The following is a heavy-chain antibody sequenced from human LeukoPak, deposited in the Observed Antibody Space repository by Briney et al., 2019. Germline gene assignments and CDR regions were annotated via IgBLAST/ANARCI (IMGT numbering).Heavy chain of an antibody. CDR2: IKSDGSTT. J-gene: IGHJ4*02. Sequence: GGSLRLSCVASGFTFSSYWMHWVCQAPGKGLVWVSFIKSDGSTTGYADSVKGRFTISRDNAKNTLYLQMNSLRAEDTAVYYCGRSSGWLVDSWGQGALVTVSS. V-gene: IGHV3-74*01. CDR3: GRSSGWLVDS. D-gene: IGHD6-19*01. CDR1: GFTFSSYW.